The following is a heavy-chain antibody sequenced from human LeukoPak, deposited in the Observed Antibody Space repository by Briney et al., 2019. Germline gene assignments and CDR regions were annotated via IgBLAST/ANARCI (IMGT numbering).Heavy chain of an antibody. CDR3: ARGAHYDLWSAGNGLDV. Sequence: ASVKVSCKASGYTFTSYDISWVRQAPGQGLEWMGWISAYNGNTNYAQKLQGRVTMTTDTSTSTAYMELRSLRSDDTAVYYCARGAHYDLWSAGNGLDVWGKGTTVTVSS. CDR1: GYTFTSYD. J-gene: IGHJ6*04. CDR2: ISAYNGNT. D-gene: IGHD3-3*01. V-gene: IGHV1-18*01.